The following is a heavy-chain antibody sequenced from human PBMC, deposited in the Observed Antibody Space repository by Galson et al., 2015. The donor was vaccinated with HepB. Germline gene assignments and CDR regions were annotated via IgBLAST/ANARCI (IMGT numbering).Heavy chain of an antibody. Sequence: SPRLSCAASGFTFSSYSMNWVRQAPGKGLAWVSSISSSSSYIYYADSVKGRFTISRDNAKNSLYLQMNSLRAEDTAVYYCARDPQYSSSWVFDYGGQGTLVTVSS. D-gene: IGHD6-13*01. J-gene: IGHJ4*02. CDR1: GFTFSSYS. CDR2: ISSSSSYI. CDR3: ARDPQYSSSWVFDY. V-gene: IGHV3-21*01.